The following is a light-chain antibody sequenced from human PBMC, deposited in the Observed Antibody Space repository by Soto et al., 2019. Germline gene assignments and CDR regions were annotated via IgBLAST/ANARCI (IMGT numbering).Light chain of an antibody. CDR2: NNN. J-gene: IGLJ2*01. V-gene: IGLV1-40*01. Sequence: QAVVTQPPSVSGAPGQRVTISCTGSSSNIGAYYDVHWYQQLPGTAPKLLIYNNNNRPSGVPDRFSGSKSGTSASLAITGLQADDEADYYCQSYDSSLSAVVFGGGTKVTVL. CDR3: QSYDSSLSAVV. CDR1: SSNIGAYYD.